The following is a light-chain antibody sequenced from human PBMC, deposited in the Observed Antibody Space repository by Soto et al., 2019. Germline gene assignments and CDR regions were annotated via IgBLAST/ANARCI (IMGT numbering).Light chain of an antibody. J-gene: IGKJ1*01. Sequence: IQLTQSPSSLSASVGDRVTITCRASQGISSYLAWYQQKPGKAPKLLIYAASTLQSGVPSRFSGSGSGTDFTLTISCRQSEDFATYYCQQYYSFPPAFGQGTKVDIK. V-gene: IGKV1-9*01. CDR2: AAS. CDR3: QQYYSFPPA. CDR1: QGISSY.